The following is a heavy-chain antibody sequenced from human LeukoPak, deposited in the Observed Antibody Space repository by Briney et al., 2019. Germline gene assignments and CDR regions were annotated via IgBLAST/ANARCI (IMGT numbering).Heavy chain of an antibody. CDR3: TRGAGAFSS. CDR2: ISRTGNSK. V-gene: IGHV3-48*03. CDR1: GFTLSSYE. J-gene: IGHJ4*02. D-gene: IGHD4/OR15-4a*01. Sequence: PGGSLSLSCAASGFTLSSYEMKWVRLAPGKGLEWISYISRTGNSKYYADSVKGRFTISRDSTKNSLYLQMNSLRAEDTAVYYCTRGAGAFSSWGQGTLVTVSS.